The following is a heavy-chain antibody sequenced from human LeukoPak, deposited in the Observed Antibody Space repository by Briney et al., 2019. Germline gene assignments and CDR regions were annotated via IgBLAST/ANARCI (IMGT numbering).Heavy chain of an antibody. D-gene: IGHD2-2*01. Sequence: GGSLRLSCAASGFTVSSNYVSWVRQAPGKGLEWVSVIYSGGSTYYADSVKGRFTISRDNSKNTLYLQMNSLRAEDTAVYYCAREDCSSTSCAGMDVWGQGTTVTVSS. CDR1: GFTVSSNY. V-gene: IGHV3-53*01. CDR3: AREDCSSTSCAGMDV. CDR2: IYSGGST. J-gene: IGHJ6*02.